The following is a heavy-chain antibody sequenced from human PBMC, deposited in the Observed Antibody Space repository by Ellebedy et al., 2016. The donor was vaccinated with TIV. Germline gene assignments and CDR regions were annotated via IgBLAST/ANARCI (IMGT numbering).Heavy chain of an antibody. CDR2: IYYSGST. V-gene: IGHV4-30-4*01. D-gene: IGHD2-21*01. Sequence: MPSETLSLTCTVSGGSISSGDYYWSWIRQPPGKGLEWIGYIYYSGSTYYNPSLKSRVTISVDTSKNQFSLKLSYVTAADTAVYYCARDGGYCGGDCFDYWGQGTLVTVSS. CDR1: GGSISSGDYY. J-gene: IGHJ4*02. CDR3: ARDGGYCGGDCFDY.